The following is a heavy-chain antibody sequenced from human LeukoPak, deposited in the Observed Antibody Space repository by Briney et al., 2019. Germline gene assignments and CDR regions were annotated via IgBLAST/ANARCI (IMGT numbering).Heavy chain of an antibody. Sequence: ASVKVSCKASGFPFNGYYMHWVRQAPGQGLEWMGWINPNSGDANYAQKFQGRVTMTRDTSISTAYVELRRLRSDDTAVYHCAREGDSSADAFDIWGQGTMVTVSS. CDR2: INPNSGDA. CDR1: GFPFNGYY. CDR3: AREGDSSADAFDI. D-gene: IGHD3-22*01. J-gene: IGHJ3*02. V-gene: IGHV1-2*02.